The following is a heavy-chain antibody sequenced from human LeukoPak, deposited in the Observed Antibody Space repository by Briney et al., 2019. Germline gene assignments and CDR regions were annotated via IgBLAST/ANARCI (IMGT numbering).Heavy chain of an antibody. Sequence: GGSLRLSCAASGFTFSSYWMTWVRQAPGKGLEWVANIKQDGSEKYYVDSVKGRFTISRDNAMNSLFLQMNSLRAEDTALYYCAKDRGDSGYDPFDYWGQGTLVIVSS. CDR1: GFTFSSYW. D-gene: IGHD5-12*01. J-gene: IGHJ4*02. CDR2: IKQDGSEK. CDR3: AKDRGDSGYDPFDY. V-gene: IGHV3-7*03.